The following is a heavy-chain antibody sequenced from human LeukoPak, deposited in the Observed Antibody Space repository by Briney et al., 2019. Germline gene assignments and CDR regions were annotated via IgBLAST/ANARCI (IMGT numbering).Heavy chain of an antibody. D-gene: IGHD1-1*01. CDR1: GYTFTACY. J-gene: IGHJ4*02. V-gene: IGHV1-2*02. Sequence: ASVKVSCKASGYTFTACYLHWVRQAPGQGLEWMGWINPNSGDTNFAQKFQGRVTMTRDTSISTVYMELSRLRSDDTAVYYCARADWSMLDYWGQGTLVTVSS. CDR2: INPNSGDT. CDR3: ARADWSMLDY.